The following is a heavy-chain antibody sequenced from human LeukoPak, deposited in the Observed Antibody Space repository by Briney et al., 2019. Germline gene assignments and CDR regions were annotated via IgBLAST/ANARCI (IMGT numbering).Heavy chain of an antibody. D-gene: IGHD2-2*01. CDR2: ISGSGGST. CDR1: GFTFSSYA. V-gene: IGHV3-23*01. CDR3: ARDCSSTSCYGMVYYYGMDV. J-gene: IGHJ6*02. Sequence: GGSLRLSCAASGFTFSSYAMSWVRQAPGKGLEWVSAISGSGGSTYYADSVKGRFTISRDNAKNSLYLQMNSLRAEDTAVYYCARDCSSTSCYGMVYYYGMDVWGQGTTVTVSS.